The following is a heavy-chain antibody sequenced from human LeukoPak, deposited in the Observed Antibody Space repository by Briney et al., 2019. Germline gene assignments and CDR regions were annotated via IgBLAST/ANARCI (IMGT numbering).Heavy chain of an antibody. CDR1: GFTFSDYY. CDR2: ISSSGSTI. CDR3: ARALYSSSWYDVGGFDP. J-gene: IGHJ5*02. D-gene: IGHD6-13*01. V-gene: IGHV3-11*04. Sequence: PGGSLGLSCAASGFTFSDYYMSWIRQAPGKGLEWVSYISSSGSTIYYADSVKGRFTISRDNAKNSLYLQMNSLRAEDTAVYYCARALYSSSWYDVGGFDPWGQGTLVTVSS.